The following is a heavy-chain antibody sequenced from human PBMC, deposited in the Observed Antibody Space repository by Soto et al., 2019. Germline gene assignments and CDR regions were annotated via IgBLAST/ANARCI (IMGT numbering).Heavy chain of an antibody. V-gene: IGHV4-39*01. Sequence: SETLSLTCTVSGGSISSSSYYWGWIRQPPGKGLEWIGSIYYSGSTYYNPSLKSRVTISVDTSKNQFSLKLSSVTAADTAVYYCARSLTTVVTMDVWAQVTTVPVSS. CDR2: IYYSGST. J-gene: IGHJ6*02. CDR1: GGSISSSSYY. CDR3: ARSLTTVVTMDV. D-gene: IGHD4-17*01.